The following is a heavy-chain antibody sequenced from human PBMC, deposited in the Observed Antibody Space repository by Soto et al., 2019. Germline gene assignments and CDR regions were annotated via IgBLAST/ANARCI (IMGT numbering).Heavy chain of an antibody. CDR2: INAATGDT. V-gene: IGHV1-3*01. CDR3: ARARTYYFGSGLDS. Sequence: QVQLVQSGAEVKKPGASVTVSCKASGYTLTSKAMHWVRQAPGQRLEWMGWINAATGDTNYSETFQGRVTISRDTSANTTSMELSSLRSEDTAVYYCARARTYYFGSGLDSWGQGTLVTVSS. CDR1: GYTLTSKA. J-gene: IGHJ4*02. D-gene: IGHD3-10*01.